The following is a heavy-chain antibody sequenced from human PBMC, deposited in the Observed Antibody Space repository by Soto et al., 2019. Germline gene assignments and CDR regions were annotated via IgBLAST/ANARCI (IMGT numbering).Heavy chain of an antibody. CDR3: ARLQVVPAAMPAYNWFDP. Sequence: TSETLSLTCTVSGGSISSGGYYWSWIRQHPGKGLEWIGYIYYSGSTYYNPSLKSRVTISVDTSKNQFSLKLSSVTAADTAVYYCARLQVVPAAMPAYNWFDPWGQGTLVTVSS. V-gene: IGHV4-31*03. CDR1: GGSISSGGYY. J-gene: IGHJ5*02. CDR2: IYYSGST. D-gene: IGHD2-2*01.